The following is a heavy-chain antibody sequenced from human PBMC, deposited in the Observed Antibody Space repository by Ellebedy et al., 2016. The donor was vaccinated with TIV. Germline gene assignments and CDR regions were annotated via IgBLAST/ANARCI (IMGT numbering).Heavy chain of an antibody. J-gene: IGHJ4*02. D-gene: IGHD4-17*01. CDR2: IKQDGSEK. Sequence: GESLKISCASSGFTFSTYAMPWVRQAPGTGLECVANIKQDGSEKSYVDSVKGRFTISRDNAKNSLYLQMNSLRAEDTAVYYCSRHTDYALDYWGQGALVTVSS. V-gene: IGHV3-7*01. CDR3: SRHTDYALDY. CDR1: GFTFSTYA.